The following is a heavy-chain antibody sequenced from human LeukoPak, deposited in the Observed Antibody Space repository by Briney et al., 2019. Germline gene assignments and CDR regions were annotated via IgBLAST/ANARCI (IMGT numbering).Heavy chain of an antibody. D-gene: IGHD3-10*01. J-gene: IGHJ3*02. CDR3: ARDMKEVWFGDAFDI. CDR1: GGSISSYY. Sequence: SETLSLTCTVSGGSISSYYWSWIRQPPGKGLEWIGYIYYSGSTNYNPSLKSRVTISVDTSKNQFSLKLSSVTAADTAVYYCARDMKEVWFGDAFDIWGQGTMVTVSS. CDR2: IYYSGST. V-gene: IGHV4-59*01.